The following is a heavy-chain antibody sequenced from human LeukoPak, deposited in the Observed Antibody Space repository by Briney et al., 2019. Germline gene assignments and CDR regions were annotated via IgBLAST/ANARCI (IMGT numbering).Heavy chain of an antibody. Sequence: SSETLSLTCTVSGDSVTSGRSYWAWIRQPPGKGLQWIGYLYYGANTKYNPSLMSRVTISLDTSKNEFSLRPRSVTAADTAVYYCARESWYTNSRAAWFDPWGQGTLVTVSS. CDR2: LYYGANT. D-gene: IGHD6-13*01. V-gene: IGHV4-61*01. CDR3: ARESWYTNSRAAWFDP. J-gene: IGHJ5*02. CDR1: GDSVTSGRSY.